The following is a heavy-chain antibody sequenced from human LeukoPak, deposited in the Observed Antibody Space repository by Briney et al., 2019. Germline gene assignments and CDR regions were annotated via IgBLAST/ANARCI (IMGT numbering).Heavy chain of an antibody. V-gene: IGHV1-69*04. J-gene: IGHJ4*02. CDR2: IIPILGIA. Sequence: SVKVSCKASGGTFCSYAISWVRQAPGQGLEWMGRIIPILGIANYAQKFQGRVTITADKSTSTAYMELSSLRSEDTAVYYCASGGAGVVPAAYFDYWGQGTLVTVPS. CDR3: ASGGAGVVPAAYFDY. D-gene: IGHD2-2*01. CDR1: GGTFCSYA.